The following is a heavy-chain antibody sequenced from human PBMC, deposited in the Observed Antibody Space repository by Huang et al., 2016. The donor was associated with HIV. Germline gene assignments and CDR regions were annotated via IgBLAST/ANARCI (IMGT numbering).Heavy chain of an antibody. CDR3: AKALAANYGDPYDAFDI. D-gene: IGHD4-17*01. CDR1: GFTFDEYA. CDR2: VSWNSGRM. Sequence: EVQLVESGGGLVQPGRSLRLSCAASGFTFDEYAMHWGRQGQGKGLEWVSVVSWNSGRMGDADSVKGRFTISRDNAKNSLYLQMNSLRAEDMALYYCAKALAANYGDPYDAFDIWGQGTMVTVSS. V-gene: IGHV3-9*03. J-gene: IGHJ3*02.